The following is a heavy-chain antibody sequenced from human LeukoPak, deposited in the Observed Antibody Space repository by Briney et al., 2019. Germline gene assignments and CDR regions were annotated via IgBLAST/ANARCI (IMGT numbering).Heavy chain of an antibody. V-gene: IGHV4-39*01. D-gene: IGHD2-2*02. CDR2: IYYTRST. J-gene: IGHJ4*02. Sequence: PSETLSLTCTVSGGSISSSNYYWGWIRQPPGKGLEWIASIYYTRSTYYNPSLKSRVTISVDTSKNQFSLKLTSVTAADTAVYYCARHVVGYCSSSSCHTDYWGQGTLVTVSS. CDR1: GGSISSSNYY. CDR3: ARHVVGYCSSSSCHTDY.